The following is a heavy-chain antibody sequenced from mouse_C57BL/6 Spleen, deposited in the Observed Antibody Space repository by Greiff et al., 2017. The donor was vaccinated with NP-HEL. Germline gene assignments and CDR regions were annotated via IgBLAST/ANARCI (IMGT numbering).Heavy chain of an antibody. CDR3: ARHGEKDYFDY. Sequence: EVKLMESGGDLVKPGGSLKLSCAASGFTFSSYGMSWVRQTPDKRLEWVATISSGGSYTYYPDSVKGRFTISRDIAKNTLYLHMSSLQSEDTAMYYCARHGEKDYFDYWGQGTTLTVAS. V-gene: IGHV5-6*01. CDR1: GFTFSSYG. J-gene: IGHJ2*01. D-gene: IGHD2-13*01. CDR2: ISSGGSYT.